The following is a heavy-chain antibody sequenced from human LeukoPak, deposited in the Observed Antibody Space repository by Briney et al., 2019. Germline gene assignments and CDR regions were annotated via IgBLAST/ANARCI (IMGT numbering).Heavy chain of an antibody. J-gene: IGHJ6*03. Sequence: PSETLSLTCTVSGYSISSGYYWGWIRQPPGKGLEWIGSIYHSGSTYYNPSLKSRVTISVDTSKNQFSLKLSSVTAADTAVYYCARAPVSTAYLHYYSMDVWGKGTTVTVSS. CDR1: GYSISSGYY. D-gene: IGHD3-16*01. V-gene: IGHV4-38-2*02. CDR3: ARAPVSTAYLHYYSMDV. CDR2: IYHSGST.